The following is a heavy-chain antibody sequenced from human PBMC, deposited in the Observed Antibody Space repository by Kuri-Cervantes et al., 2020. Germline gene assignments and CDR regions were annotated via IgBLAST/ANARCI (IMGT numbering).Heavy chain of an antibody. J-gene: IGHJ3*02. CDR1: CGSFSGYY. CDR2: INHSGST. D-gene: IGHD4-17*01. CDR3: ARGRIRGGYYGDYVISRAFDI. V-gene: IGHV4-34*01. Sequence: SQTLSLTCAVYCGSFSGYYWSWIRQPPGKGLEWIGEINHSGSTNYNPSLKSRVTISVDTSKNQFSLKLSSVTAADTAVYYCARGRIRGGYYGDYVISRAFDIWGQGTMVTVSS.